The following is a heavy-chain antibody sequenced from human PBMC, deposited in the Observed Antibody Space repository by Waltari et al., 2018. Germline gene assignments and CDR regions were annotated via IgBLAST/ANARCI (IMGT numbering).Heavy chain of an antibody. CDR1: GGTFNNYA. D-gene: IGHD1-26*01. Sequence: QVQLVQSGAEVKKPGSSVKVSCKASGGTFNNYAISWLRQAPGQGLEWMGGIIPFLTTSNDAQKCQGRLTITADGSTSTAYMELSGLRSEDTAVYFCARVGGSYLGVDYFYYNMDVWGQGTSVTVSS. V-gene: IGHV1-69*01. CDR3: ARVGGSYLGVDYFYYNMDV. CDR2: IIPFLTTS. J-gene: IGHJ6*02.